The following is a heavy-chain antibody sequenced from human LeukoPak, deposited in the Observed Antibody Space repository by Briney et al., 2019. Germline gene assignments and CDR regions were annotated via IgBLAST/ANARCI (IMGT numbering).Heavy chain of an antibody. Sequence: GASVKVSCKASGYTFTDYYMHWVRQAPGQGLEWMGWINPNSGGTNYAQKFQGRGTMTRDTSISTAYMELSRLRADDTAVFYCAREEVIAAAGPTLDYWGQGALVTVSS. CDR2: INPNSGGT. V-gene: IGHV1-2*02. CDR1: GYTFTDYY. CDR3: AREEVIAAAGPTLDY. J-gene: IGHJ4*02. D-gene: IGHD6-13*01.